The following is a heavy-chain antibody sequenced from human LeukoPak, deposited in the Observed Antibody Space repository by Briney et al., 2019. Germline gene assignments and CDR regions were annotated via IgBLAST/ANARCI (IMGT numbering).Heavy chain of an antibody. CDR3: AKGSGSSCYSPCDY. CDR1: GFTFSSYA. V-gene: IGHV3-23*01. CDR2: ICANDGNT. J-gene: IGHJ4*02. D-gene: IGHD2-15*01. Sequence: PGGSLRLSCVASGFTFSSYAMSWVRQAPGKGLEWVSVICANDGNTYYADAVKGRFTISRDNSKDTLYLQMDSLRAEDTAVYYCAKGSGSSCYSPCDYWGQGILVTVSS.